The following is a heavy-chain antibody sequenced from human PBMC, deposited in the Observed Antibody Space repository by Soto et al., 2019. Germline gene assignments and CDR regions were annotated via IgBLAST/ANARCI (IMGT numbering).Heavy chain of an antibody. CDR3: ATGGPQWLVTSDFTY. CDR1: GFTFSDYA. V-gene: IGHV3-30*03. D-gene: IGHD6-19*01. Sequence: VQLVESGGGVVQPGRSLRLSCAASGFTFSDYAMHWVRQAPGKGLEWVAVVSHDGRNTHYAESVKGRFTISRDSSKNTVSLDMTILRADDTAVYYCATGGPQWLVTSDFTYWGQGSLVTVSS. CDR2: VSHDGRNT. J-gene: IGHJ4*02.